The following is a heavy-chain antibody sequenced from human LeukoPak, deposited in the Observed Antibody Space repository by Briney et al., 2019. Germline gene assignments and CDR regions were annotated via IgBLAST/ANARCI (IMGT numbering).Heavy chain of an antibody. D-gene: IGHD4-11*01. CDR2: INPSGGST. Sequence: ASVKVSCKASGYTFTSYFMHWVRQAPGQGLEWMGIINPSGGSTSYAQKFQGRVTMTRDMSTSTVYMELSSLRSEDTAVYYCARDGGTVTGGYYYYYMDVWGKGTTVTVSS. J-gene: IGHJ6*03. V-gene: IGHV1-46*01. CDR1: GYTFTSYF. CDR3: ARDGGTVTGGYYYYYMDV.